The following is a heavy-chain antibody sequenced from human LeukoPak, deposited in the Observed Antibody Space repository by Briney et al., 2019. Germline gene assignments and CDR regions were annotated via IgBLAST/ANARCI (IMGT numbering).Heavy chain of an antibody. CDR3: AREYYYDSKGFST. D-gene: IGHD3-22*01. J-gene: IGHJ4*02. CDR1: GFTFSDYY. Sequence: KPGGSLRLSCAVSGFTFSDYYMTWLRQAPGKGLEWVSDISSSGSTIRYADSVKGRFTISRDNAKDSLYLQMNSLRAEDSAMYYCAREYYYDSKGFSTWGQGTLVTVSS. V-gene: IGHV3-11*01. CDR2: ISSSGSTI.